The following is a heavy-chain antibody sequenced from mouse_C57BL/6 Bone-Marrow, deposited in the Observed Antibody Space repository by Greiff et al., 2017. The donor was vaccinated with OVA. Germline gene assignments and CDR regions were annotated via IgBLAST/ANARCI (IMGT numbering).Heavy chain of an antibody. D-gene: IGHD1-1*01. CDR2: IDPETGGT. Sequence: VQLQQSGAELVRPGASVTLSCKASGYTFTDYEMHWVKQTPVHGLEWIGAIDPETGGTAYNQKFKGKAILTADKSSSTAYMELRSLTSEDSAVYYCTRSTTVVAPNFDVWGTGTTVTVSS. V-gene: IGHV1-15*01. J-gene: IGHJ1*03. CDR1: GYTFTDYE. CDR3: TRSTTVVAPNFDV.